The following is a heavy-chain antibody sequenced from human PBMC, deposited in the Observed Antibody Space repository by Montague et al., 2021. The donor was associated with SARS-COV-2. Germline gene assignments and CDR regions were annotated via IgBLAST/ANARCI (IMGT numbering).Heavy chain of an antibody. CDR3: AREIGLVTIFGVVTISGWLDL. D-gene: IGHD3-3*01. Sequence: TLSLTCTVSGGSISSGSYYWSWIRQPAGKGLEWIGRIYTSGSTNYNPSLKSRVTISVDTSKNQFSLKLSSVTAADTAVYYCAREIGLVTIFGVVTISGWLDLWGQGTLVAVSS. J-gene: IGHJ5*02. CDR1: GGSISSGSYY. CDR2: IYTSGST. V-gene: IGHV4-61*02.